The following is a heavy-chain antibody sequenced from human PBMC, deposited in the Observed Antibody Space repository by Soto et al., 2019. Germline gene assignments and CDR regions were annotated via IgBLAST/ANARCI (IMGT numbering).Heavy chain of an antibody. D-gene: IGHD4-17*01. CDR1: GGSISSSY. V-gene: IGHV4-59*07. J-gene: IGHJ4*02. CDR2: IYYSGST. Sequence: SDTLSLTXTVSGGSISSSYWSWIRQPPGKGLEWIGYIYYSGSTNYNPSLKSRVTISVDTSKNQFSLKLSSVTAADTAVYYCARARTTAFDYWGQGTLVTVSS. CDR3: ARARTTAFDY.